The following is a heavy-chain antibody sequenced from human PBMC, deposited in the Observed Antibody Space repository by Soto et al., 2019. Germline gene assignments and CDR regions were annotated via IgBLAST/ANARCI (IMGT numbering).Heavy chain of an antibody. Sequence: SETLSLTCTVSGGSISSSSYYWGWIRQPPGKGLEWIGSIYYSGSTYYNPSLKSRVTISVDTSKNQFSLKLSSVTAADTAVYYCARRSSGWLNWFDPWGQGTLVTVSS. V-gene: IGHV4-39*01. CDR1: GGSISSSSYY. J-gene: IGHJ5*02. CDR3: ARRSSGWLNWFDP. D-gene: IGHD6-19*01. CDR2: IYYSGST.